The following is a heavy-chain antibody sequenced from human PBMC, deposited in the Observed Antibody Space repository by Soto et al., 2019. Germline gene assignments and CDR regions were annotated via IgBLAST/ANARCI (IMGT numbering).Heavy chain of an antibody. CDR3: ARHGEQLVDFDY. V-gene: IGHV1-8*01. CDR1: GYTFTSYD. CDR2: MNPNSGNT. Sequence: ASVKVSCKASGYTFTSYDINWVRQATGQGLEWMGWMNPNSGNTGYAQKFQGRVTMTRNTSISTAYMELSSLRSEGTAMYYCARHGEQLVDFDYWGQGTLVTVSS. J-gene: IGHJ4*02. D-gene: IGHD6-6*01.